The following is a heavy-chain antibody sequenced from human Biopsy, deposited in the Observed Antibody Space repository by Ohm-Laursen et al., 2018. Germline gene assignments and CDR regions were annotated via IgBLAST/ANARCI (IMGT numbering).Heavy chain of an antibody. CDR1: GGTFTNYA. CDR2: IIPLFNTA. CDR3: ATKLTGYFHH. J-gene: IGHJ1*01. Sequence: SSVKVSCKASGGTFTNYAISWVRQAPGQGLEWVGGIIPLFNTANYAQKLQDRVTVAADTSTSTATMELRSLRSDDTAVYYCATKLTGYFHHWGQGTLVIVSS. D-gene: IGHD3-9*01. V-gene: IGHV1-69*06.